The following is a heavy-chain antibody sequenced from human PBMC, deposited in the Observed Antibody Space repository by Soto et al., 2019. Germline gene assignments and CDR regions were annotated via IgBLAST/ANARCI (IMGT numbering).Heavy chain of an antibody. CDR1: GGSISSSSYY. CDR2: IYYSGST. Sequence: QLQLQESGPGLVKPSETLSLTCTVSGGSISSSSYYWGWIRQPPGKGLEWIGSIYYSGSTYYNPSRTSRVTISVDTSKNQFSLKLSSVTAADTAVYYCARRLYYDSSGFEGGGMDVWGQGTTVTVSS. V-gene: IGHV4-39*01. D-gene: IGHD3-22*01. CDR3: ARRLYYDSSGFEGGGMDV. J-gene: IGHJ6*02.